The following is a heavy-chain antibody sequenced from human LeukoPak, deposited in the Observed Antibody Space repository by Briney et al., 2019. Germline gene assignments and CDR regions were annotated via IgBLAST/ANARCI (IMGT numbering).Heavy chain of an antibody. J-gene: IGHJ6*02. CDR2: IIPILGIA. D-gene: IGHD1-7*01. Sequence: GASVKVSCKASGGTFSSYAISWVRQAPGQGLEWMGRIIPILGIANYAQKFQGRVTITADKSTSTAYMELSSLRSEDTAVYYCATGPSLELRLGNYYYYYGMDVWGQGTTVTVSS. V-gene: IGHV1-69*04. CDR3: ATGPSLELRLGNYYYYYGMDV. CDR1: GGTFSSYA.